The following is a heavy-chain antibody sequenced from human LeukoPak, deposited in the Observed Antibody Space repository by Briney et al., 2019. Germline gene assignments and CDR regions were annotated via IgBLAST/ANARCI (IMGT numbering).Heavy chain of an antibody. CDR1: GGSISSGSYY. V-gene: IGHV4-61*02. CDR3: AREVYGSGSFDGY. J-gene: IGHJ4*02. CDR2: IYTSGST. Sequence: PSQTLSLTCTVSGGSISSGSYYWSWIRQPAGKGREWIGRIYTSGSTNYNPSLKSRVTISVDTSKNQFSLKLSSVTAADSAVYYCAREVYGSGSFDGYWGQGTLVTVSS. D-gene: IGHD3-10*01.